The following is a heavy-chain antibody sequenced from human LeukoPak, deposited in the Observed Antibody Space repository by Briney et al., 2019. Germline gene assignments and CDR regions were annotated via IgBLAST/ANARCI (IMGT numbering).Heavy chain of an antibody. CDR2: IQYDGSDK. D-gene: IGHD3-10*01. Sequence: GGSLRLSCAASGFTFSNYGMHWVRQAPGKGLEWVAFIQYDGSDKYYADSVKGRFTISRDNSKNTLYLQINSLRGEDTAVYYCATPSDFLDYWGQGTLVTVSS. J-gene: IGHJ4*02. CDR3: ATPSDFLDY. V-gene: IGHV3-30*02. CDR1: GFTFSNYG.